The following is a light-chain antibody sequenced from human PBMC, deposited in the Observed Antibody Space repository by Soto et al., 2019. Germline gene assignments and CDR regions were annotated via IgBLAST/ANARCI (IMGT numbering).Light chain of an antibody. CDR3: ETWDSNTRV. Sequence: QLVLTQSSSASASLGSSVKLTCTLSSGHSSYIIAWHQQQPGKAPRYLMKLEGSGSYNKGSGVPDRFSGSSSGADRYLTTSNLQFEDEADYYCETWDSNTRVFGGGTPLTVL. V-gene: IGLV4-60*02. CDR1: SGHSSYI. J-gene: IGLJ2*01. CDR2: LEGSGSY.